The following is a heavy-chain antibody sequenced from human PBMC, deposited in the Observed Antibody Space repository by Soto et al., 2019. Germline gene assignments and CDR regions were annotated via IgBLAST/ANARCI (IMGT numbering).Heavy chain of an antibody. Sequence: SETLSLTCTVSGGSISSGVYYWSWIRQHPGNGLEWIGHIYYIGSTYYNPSLKSRVTISVDTSKNQFSLKLSSVTAADTAVYYCARDIQGWFDPWGQGTLVTLSS. CDR2: IYYIGST. D-gene: IGHD5-18*01. J-gene: IGHJ5*02. V-gene: IGHV4-31*02. CDR3: ARDIQGWFDP. CDR1: GGSISSGVYY.